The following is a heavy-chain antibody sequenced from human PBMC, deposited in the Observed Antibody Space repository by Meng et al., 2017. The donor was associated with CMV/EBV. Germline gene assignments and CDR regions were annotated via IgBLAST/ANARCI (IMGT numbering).Heavy chain of an antibody. Sequence: QVQLVQPWSEVKSPGASGKGSCQTSGYRFSDHYMHWVRQAPGQGLEWMGWIYPNSGGTHYAQKFQDRVTMTRDTSISTVYMELSRLTSDDTAVYYCVRDHNWGPDYWGQGTLVTVSS. J-gene: IGHJ4*02. CDR2: IYPNSGGT. CDR3: VRDHNWGPDY. V-gene: IGHV1-2*02. D-gene: IGHD1-1*01. CDR1: GYRFSDHY.